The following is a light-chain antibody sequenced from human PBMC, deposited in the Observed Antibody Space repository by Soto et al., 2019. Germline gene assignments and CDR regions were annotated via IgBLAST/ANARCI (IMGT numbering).Light chain of an antibody. CDR3: QHYNNWPPMYT. J-gene: IGKJ2*01. CDR1: QSVSTN. V-gene: IGKV3-15*01. Sequence: EIVMTQSPATLSVSPGERDTLSCRASQSVSTNLAWYHQKPGQAPRLLIYGASTRATGIPARFSGSGSGREFTLTISSLQSEDFAVYYCQHYNNWPPMYTFGQVTKLEIK. CDR2: GAS.